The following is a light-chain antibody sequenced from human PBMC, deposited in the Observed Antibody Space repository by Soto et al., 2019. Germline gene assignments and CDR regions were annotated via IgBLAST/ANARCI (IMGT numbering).Light chain of an antibody. V-gene: IGKV3-15*01. CDR1: QSIRDN. CDR2: DAS. J-gene: IGKJ5*01. Sequence: EIVLTQSPATLSVSPGERATLSCRASQSIRDNLAWYQQKPGQTPRLLISDASTRATTIPARVSGSGSGTEFTLTINRLQSEDFAVYYCQHYHDWRIPFGQGTRLEIK. CDR3: QHYHDWRIP.